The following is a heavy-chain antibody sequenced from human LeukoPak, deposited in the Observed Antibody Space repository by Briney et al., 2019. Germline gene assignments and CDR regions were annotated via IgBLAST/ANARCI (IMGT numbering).Heavy chain of an antibody. CDR3: AKLGCSSTRRYINY. CDR1: GFPFSTYG. CDR2: ISYDGSDQ. D-gene: IGHD2-2*01. Sequence: GGSLRLSCAASGFPFSTYGMRWVRQAPGKGLEWVAVISYDGSDQYYADSVKGRFTVSRDNSKNTLYLQMNSLRVEDTAVYYCAKLGCSSTRRYINYWGQGTLVTVSS. V-gene: IGHV3-30*18. J-gene: IGHJ4*02.